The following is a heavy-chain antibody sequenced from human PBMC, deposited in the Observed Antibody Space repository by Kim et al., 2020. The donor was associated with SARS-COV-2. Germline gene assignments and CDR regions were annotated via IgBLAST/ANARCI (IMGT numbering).Heavy chain of an antibody. D-gene: IGHD2-8*01. V-gene: IGHV4-30-2*04. J-gene: IGHJ6*03. Sequence: LKSRVTISVDTSKNQFSLKLSSVTAADTAVYYCARGGLLKGSYYYYYMDVWGKGTTVTVSS. CDR3: ARGGLLKGSYYYYYMDV.